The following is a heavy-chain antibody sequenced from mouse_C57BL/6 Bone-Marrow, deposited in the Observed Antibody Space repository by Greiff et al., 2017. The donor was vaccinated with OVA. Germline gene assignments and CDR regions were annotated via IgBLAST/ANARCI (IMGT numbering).Heavy chain of an antibody. J-gene: IGHJ3*01. Sequence: QVQLQQPGAELVMPGASVKLSCKASGYTFTSYWMHWVKQRPGQGLEWIGEIDPSDSYTNYNQKFKGKSTLTVDKSSSTAYMQLSSLTSEDSAVYYCAREGEQLRLRFAYWGQGTLVTVSA. CDR1: GYTFTSYW. CDR2: IDPSDSYT. D-gene: IGHD3-2*02. CDR3: AREGEQLRLRFAY. V-gene: IGHV1-69*01.